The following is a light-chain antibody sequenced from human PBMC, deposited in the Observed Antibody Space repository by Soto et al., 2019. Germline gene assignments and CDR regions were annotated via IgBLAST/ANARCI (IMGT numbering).Light chain of an antibody. V-gene: IGKV3-20*01. J-gene: IGKJ1*01. Sequence: EIVLTQSPGTLSLSPGERATLSCRASQSVSSSYLAWYQHKPGQAPSLLIYGASSRATGIPDRFSGSGSGTDFILPIRRLEPEDFAVYYCQQYGSSPGTFGQGTKVEVK. CDR2: GAS. CDR3: QQYGSSPGT. CDR1: QSVSSSY.